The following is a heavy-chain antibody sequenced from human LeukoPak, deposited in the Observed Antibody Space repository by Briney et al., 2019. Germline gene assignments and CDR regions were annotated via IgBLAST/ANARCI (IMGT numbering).Heavy chain of an antibody. D-gene: IGHD5-18*01. V-gene: IGHV3-9*03. CDR3: AKDLYSYSPSTAFNV. J-gene: IGHJ3*01. CDR2: ISWNSGSI. Sequence: PGGSLRLSCAASGFNLYDYAMHWVRQAPGKGLEWVSSISWNSGSIAYAASVKGRFTISRDNAKNSLFLQMNSLRADDMALYYCAKDLYSYSPSTAFNVWGQGTMVTVSS. CDR1: GFNLYDYA.